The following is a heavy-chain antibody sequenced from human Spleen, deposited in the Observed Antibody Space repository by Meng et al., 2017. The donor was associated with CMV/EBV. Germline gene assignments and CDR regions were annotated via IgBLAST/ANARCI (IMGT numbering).Heavy chain of an antibody. V-gene: IGHV4-61*01. J-gene: IGHJ5*02. Sequence: GSLRLSCTVSGGSVSSGSYYYSWIRQPPGKGLEWIAYMYYSGSTSYNPSLKSRVTISVDTSKNQFSLKLSSVTAADTAVYYCVRTEGWLDPWGQGTLVTVSS. CDR3: VRTEGWLDP. CDR2: MYYSGST. CDR1: GGSVSSGSYY. D-gene: IGHD1-14*01.